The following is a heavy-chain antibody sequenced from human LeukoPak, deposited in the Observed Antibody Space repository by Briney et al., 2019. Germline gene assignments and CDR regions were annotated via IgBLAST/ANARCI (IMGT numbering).Heavy chain of an antibody. CDR3: ARATRFQPLFDY. D-gene: IGHD3-3*01. CDR2: IYGGGST. Sequence: GGSLRLSCAASGFTVSSNYMSWVRQAPGKGLEWVSVIYGGGSTYYADSVKGRFTISRDNSKNTLYLQMNSLRAEDTAVYYCARATRFQPLFDYWGQGTLVTVSS. CDR1: GFTVSSNY. V-gene: IGHV3-53*01. J-gene: IGHJ4*02.